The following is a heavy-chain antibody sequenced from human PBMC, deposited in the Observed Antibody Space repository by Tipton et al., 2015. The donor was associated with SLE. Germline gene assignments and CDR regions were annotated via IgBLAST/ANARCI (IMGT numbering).Heavy chain of an antibody. CDR1: GFTFSTYG. Sequence: SLRLSCAASGFTFSTYGMHWVRQVPGKGLEWVGVIWADGSNTYYADSVKGRFIISRHNSESTLYLQMSSLRAEDTAVYYCAKVRSGSSSLWDSWGQGTLVTVSS. CDR3: AKVRSGSSSLWDS. J-gene: IGHJ4*02. V-gene: IGHV3-33*06. D-gene: IGHD1-26*01. CDR2: IWADGSNT.